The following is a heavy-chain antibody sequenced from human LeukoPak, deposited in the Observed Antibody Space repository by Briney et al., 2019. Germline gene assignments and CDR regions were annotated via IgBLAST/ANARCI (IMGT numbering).Heavy chain of an antibody. CDR1: SGSISSSSYY. CDR2: IYYSGST. J-gene: IGHJ6*02. Sequence: SETLSLTCTVSSGSISSSSYYWGWIRQPPGKGLEWIGYIYYSGSTNYNPSLKSRVTILVDTSKNQLSLKLSSVTAADTAVYYCARTYRWNGMDVWGQGTTVTVSS. D-gene: IGHD2-8*02. V-gene: IGHV4-61*05. CDR3: ARTYRWNGMDV.